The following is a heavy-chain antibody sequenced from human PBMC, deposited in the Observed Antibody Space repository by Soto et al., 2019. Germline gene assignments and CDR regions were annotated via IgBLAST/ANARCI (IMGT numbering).Heavy chain of an antibody. V-gene: IGHV2-5*08. J-gene: IGHJ4*02. D-gene: IGHD2-2*02. CDR2: IYWDDDK. Sequence: SWVRQAPGKALEWLALIYWDDDKRYSPSLKSRLTITKDTSKNQVVLTMTNMDPVDTATYYCAHRRPGILAAIHFDYWGQGTLVTVSS. CDR3: AHRRPGILAAIHFDY.